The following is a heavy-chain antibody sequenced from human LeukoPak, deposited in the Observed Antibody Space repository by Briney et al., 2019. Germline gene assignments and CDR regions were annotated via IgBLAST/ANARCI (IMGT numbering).Heavy chain of an antibody. CDR1: GGSFSGYY. CDR3: ARSFSRYYYMDV. D-gene: IGHD3-16*01. CDR2: INHSGST. V-gene: IGHV4-34*01. Sequence: SETLSLTCAVYGGSFSGYYWSWIRQPPGKGLEWIGEINHSGSTNYNPSLKSRVTISVDTSKNQFSLKLSSVTAADTAVYYCARSFSRYYYMDVWGKGTTVTTSS. J-gene: IGHJ6*03.